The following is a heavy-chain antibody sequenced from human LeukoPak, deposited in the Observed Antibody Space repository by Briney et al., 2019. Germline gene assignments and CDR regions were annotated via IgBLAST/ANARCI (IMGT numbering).Heavy chain of an antibody. Sequence: GASVKVSCKASGYTFTSYGISWVRQAPGQGLEWMGWISAYNGNTNYAQKLQGRVTMTRDMSTSTVYMELSSLRSEDTAVYYCARGPAGYYYMHVWGKGTTVTVSS. V-gene: IGHV1-18*01. CDR1: GYTFTSYG. J-gene: IGHJ6*03. CDR2: ISAYNGNT. CDR3: ARGPAGYYYMHV. D-gene: IGHD6-13*01.